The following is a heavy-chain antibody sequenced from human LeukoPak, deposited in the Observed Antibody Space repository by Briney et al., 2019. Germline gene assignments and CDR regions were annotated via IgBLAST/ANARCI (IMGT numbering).Heavy chain of an antibody. V-gene: IGHV4-31*03. CDR3: ARGAAPGIAAVVVPAFDY. Sequence: SETLSLTCTVSGGSISSGGYYWSWIRQHPGKGLEWIGYIYYSGSTYYNPSLKSRVTISLDTSKNQFSLKLTSVTAADTAVYYCARGAAPGIAAVVVPAFDYWGQGTLVTVSS. D-gene: IGHD6-13*01. CDR2: IYYSGST. J-gene: IGHJ4*02. CDR1: GGSISSGGYY.